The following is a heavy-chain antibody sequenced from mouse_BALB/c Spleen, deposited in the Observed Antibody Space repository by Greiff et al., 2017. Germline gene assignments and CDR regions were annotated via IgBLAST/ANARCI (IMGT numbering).Heavy chain of an antibody. V-gene: IGHV1-20*02. Sequence: VQLQQSGPELVKPGASVKVSCKASGYSFTGYFMNWVMQSHGKSLEWIGRINPYNGDTFYNQKFKGKATLTVDKSSSTAHMELRSLASEDSAVYYCARLDHDYEFAYWGQGTLVTVSA. J-gene: IGHJ3*01. CDR3: ARLDHDYEFAY. D-gene: IGHD2-4*01. CDR1: GYSFTGYF. CDR2: INPYNGDT.